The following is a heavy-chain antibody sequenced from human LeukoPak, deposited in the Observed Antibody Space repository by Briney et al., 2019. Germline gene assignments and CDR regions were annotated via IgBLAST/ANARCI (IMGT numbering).Heavy chain of an antibody. CDR1: GGTFSSYA. D-gene: IGHD1-26*01. CDR3: ARDSESYYRLYGNPAPFDY. Sequence: SVKVSCKASGGTFSSYAISCVRQAPGEGLEWVGNVIPILGIANYAQKFQGRVTITADKSTSTAYIELSSLRSEDTAVYYYARDSESYYRLYGNPAPFDYWGQGTLVTVSS. V-gene: IGHV1-69*04. J-gene: IGHJ4*02. CDR2: VIPILGIA.